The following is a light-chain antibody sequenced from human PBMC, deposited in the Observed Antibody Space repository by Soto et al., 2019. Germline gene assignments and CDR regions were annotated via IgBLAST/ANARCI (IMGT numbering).Light chain of an antibody. CDR3: QQYGSSPLT. CDR1: QTVTSSS. CDR2: DAS. V-gene: IGKV3-20*01. J-gene: IGKJ4*01. Sequence: EIVLTQSPGTLSLSPGERATLSCRASQTVTSSSLAWYQQKPGQAPRLFIYDASSRATGIPDRFSGSGSGTDFTLTISRLDPDDFAVYYCQQYGSSPLTFGGGTKVEIK.